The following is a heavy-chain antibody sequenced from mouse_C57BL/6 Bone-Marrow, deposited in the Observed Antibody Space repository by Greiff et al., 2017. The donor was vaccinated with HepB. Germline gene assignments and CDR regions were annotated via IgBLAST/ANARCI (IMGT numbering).Heavy chain of an antibody. J-gene: IGHJ4*01. CDR2: IYPGSGST. Sequence: QVQLQQPGAELVKPGASVKMSCKASGYTFTSYWITWVKQRPGLGLEWIGDIYPGSGSTNYNEKFKSKATLTVDTSSSTAYMLLSSLTSEDSAVYYCAGYYYAMDYWGQGTSVTVSS. V-gene: IGHV1-55*01. CDR3: AGYYYAMDY. CDR1: GYTFTSYW.